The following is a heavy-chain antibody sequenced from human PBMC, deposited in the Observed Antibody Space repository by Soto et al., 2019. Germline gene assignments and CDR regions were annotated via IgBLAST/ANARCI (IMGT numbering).Heavy chain of an antibody. D-gene: IGHD3-16*02. Sequence: GSGPTLVNPTQTLTVTCTFSGFSLKTAGMCVSWIRQPPGKALEWLALICWDDDKDYSTSLRTRLTISKDTSKNQVLLTMTNMDPVDTATYFCARSTFYDYVWGSCRPYFDSWGPGVLVTVSS. V-gene: IGHV2-70*13. J-gene: IGHJ4*02. CDR3: ARSTFYDYVWGSCRPYFDS. CDR2: ICWDDDK. CDR1: GFSLKTAGMC.